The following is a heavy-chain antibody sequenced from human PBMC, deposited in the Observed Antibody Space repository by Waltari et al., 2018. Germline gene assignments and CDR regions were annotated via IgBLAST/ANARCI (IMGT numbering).Heavy chain of an antibody. CDR2: MNANSGNT. J-gene: IGHJ5*02. CDR1: GYTFTSYD. D-gene: IGHD2-2*01. Sequence: QVQLVQSGAEVKKPGASVKVSCKASGYTFTSYDINWVRQATGTGLEWMVWMNANSGNTGYAQKFQGRVTMTRNTSISTAYMELSSLRSEDTAVYYCARGRSPAARLRFDPWGQGTLVTVSS. CDR3: ARGRSPAARLRFDP. V-gene: IGHV1-8*01.